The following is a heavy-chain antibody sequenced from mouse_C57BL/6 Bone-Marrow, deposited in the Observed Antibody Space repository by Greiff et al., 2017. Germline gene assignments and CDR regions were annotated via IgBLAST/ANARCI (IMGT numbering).Heavy chain of an antibody. Sequence: QVQLQQPGAELVKPGASVKLSCKASGYTFTSYWMHWVKQRPGQGLEWIGMIHPNSGSTNYNEKFKSKATLTVDKSSSTAYMQLSSLTSEDSAVYYCALYDYDGWYFDVWGTGTTVTVSS. CDR1: GYTFTSYW. D-gene: IGHD2-4*01. V-gene: IGHV1-64*01. J-gene: IGHJ1*03. CDR2: IHPNSGST. CDR3: ALYDYDGWYFDV.